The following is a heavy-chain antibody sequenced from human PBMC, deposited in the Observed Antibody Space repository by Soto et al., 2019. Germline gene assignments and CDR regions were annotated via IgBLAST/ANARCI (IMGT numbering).Heavy chain of an antibody. CDR3: ARAGGPDVGRLLWFGDYYYGMDV. CDR2: ISSSSSTI. V-gene: IGHV3-48*02. J-gene: IGHJ6*02. Sequence: GGSLRLSCAASGFTFSSYSMNWVRQAPGKGLEWVSYISSSSSTIYYADSVKGRFTISRDNAKNSLYLQMNSLRDEDTAVYYCARAGGPDVGRLLWFGDYYYGMDVWGQGTTVTVSS. CDR1: GFTFSSYS. D-gene: IGHD3-10*01.